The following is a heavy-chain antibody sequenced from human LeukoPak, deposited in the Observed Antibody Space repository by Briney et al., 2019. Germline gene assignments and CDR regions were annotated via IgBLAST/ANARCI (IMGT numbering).Heavy chain of an antibody. Sequence: GGSLRLSCAASGFTFSSYDMHWVRQAPGKGLEWVAVISYDGSNKYYADSVKGRFTISRNNSKNTLYLQMNSLRAEDTAVYYCARALGYSGYDGMDVWGQGTTVTVSS. CDR3: ARALGYSGYDGMDV. CDR2: ISYDGSNK. D-gene: IGHD5-12*01. J-gene: IGHJ6*02. CDR1: GFTFSSYD. V-gene: IGHV3-30*04.